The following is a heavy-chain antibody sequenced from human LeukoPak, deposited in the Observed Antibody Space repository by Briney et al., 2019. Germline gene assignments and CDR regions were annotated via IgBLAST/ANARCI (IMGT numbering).Heavy chain of an antibody. CDR2: ISGSGGST. CDR1: GYTFNNCA. CDR3: ARLDWEGYDFDY. V-gene: IGHV3-23*01. J-gene: IGHJ4*02. D-gene: IGHD3-3*01. Sequence: GGSLRLSCAASGYTFNNCAKSWGPRAPGKGLEGVSAISGSGGSTYYAHSVKGRFTISRDNSKNTVDLKMNSLRAEDTAVYYCARLDWEGYDFDYWGQGNLVTVSS.